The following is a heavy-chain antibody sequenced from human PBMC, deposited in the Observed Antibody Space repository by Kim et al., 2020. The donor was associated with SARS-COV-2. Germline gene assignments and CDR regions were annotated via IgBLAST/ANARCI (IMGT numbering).Heavy chain of an antibody. D-gene: IGHD6-19*01. CDR2: ISRSGTNT. CDR3: AKAGTGWLNDY. J-gene: IGHJ4*02. V-gene: IGHV3-23*01. Sequence: GGSLRLSCAASAFTFSSYDMSWIRQVPGKGLEWVSSISRSGTNTYYADSVKCRFITSRDNSKNTLFLQMNSLRAEDTAVYYCAKAGTGWLNDYWGQGTLVTVSS. CDR1: AFTFSSYD.